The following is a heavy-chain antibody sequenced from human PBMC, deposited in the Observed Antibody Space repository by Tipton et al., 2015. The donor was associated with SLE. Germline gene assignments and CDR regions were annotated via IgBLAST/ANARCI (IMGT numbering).Heavy chain of an antibody. Sequence: TLSLTCTVSGSSISSHYWSWIRQPPGKGLEWIGYIYYRGSTNYNPSLKSRVTISVDTSKNQFSLRLSSVTAADTAVYYCARGSGGTYCDAFDIWGQGTLVTVSS. CDR2: IYYRGST. CDR1: GSSISSHY. V-gene: IGHV4-59*11. D-gene: IGHD1-26*01. CDR3: ARGSGGTYCDAFDI. J-gene: IGHJ3*02.